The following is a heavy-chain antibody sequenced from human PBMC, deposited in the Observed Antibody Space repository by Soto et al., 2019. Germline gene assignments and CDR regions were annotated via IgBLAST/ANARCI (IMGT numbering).Heavy chain of an antibody. CDR1: GYTFTDYY. V-gene: IGHV1-46*01. D-gene: IGHD3-9*01. J-gene: IGHJ5*02. CDR3: ARDGISDWLTWFDP. Sequence: QVQLVQSGAEVKKPGASVKVSCKASGYTFTDYYMHWVRQAPGQGLEWMGIISPSGGSTYAQKFQGSVTVTRDTSTSTVYMELSSLRSEDTAVYYCARDGISDWLTWFDPWGQGTLVTVSS. CDR2: ISPSGGST.